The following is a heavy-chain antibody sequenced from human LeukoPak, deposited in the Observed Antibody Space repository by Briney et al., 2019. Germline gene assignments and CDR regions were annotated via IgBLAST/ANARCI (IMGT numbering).Heavy chain of an antibody. CDR2: INHSGST. CDR1: GFTFDDYA. V-gene: IGHV4-34*01. CDR3: ARLAPTSYSSGWFDY. D-gene: IGHD6-19*01. J-gene: IGHJ4*02. Sequence: LRLSCAASGFTFDDYAMSWVRQAPGKGLEWIGEINHSGSTNYNPSLKSRVTISVDTSKNQFSLKLSSVTAADTAVYYCARLAPTSYSSGWFDYWGQGTLVTVSS.